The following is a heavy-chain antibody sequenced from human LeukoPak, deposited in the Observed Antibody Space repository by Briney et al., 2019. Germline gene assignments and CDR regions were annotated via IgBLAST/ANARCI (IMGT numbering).Heavy chain of an antibody. CDR3: AASYYDSSGYLYFDY. CDR1: GFTFSNAW. V-gene: IGHV3-15*01. CDR2: IKSKVDGGTT. D-gene: IGHD3-22*01. Sequence: GGSLRLSCAASGFTFSNAWMNWVRQAPGKGLEWVGRIKSKVDGGTTDYAAPGKGRFTISRDDSQNTVYLQMDSLKTEDTAVYYCAASYYDSSGYLYFDYWGQGTLVTVSS. J-gene: IGHJ4*02.